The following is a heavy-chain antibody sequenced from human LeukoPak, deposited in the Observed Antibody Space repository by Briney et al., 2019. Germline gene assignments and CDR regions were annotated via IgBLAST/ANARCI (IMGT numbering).Heavy chain of an antibody. CDR3: ARAGPTPYSGSYSLFDY. J-gene: IGHJ4*02. CDR1: GGSISSYY. Sequence: SGTLSLTCTVSGGSISSYYWSWIRQPAGKGLEWIGRIYTSGSTNYNPSLKSRVTISVDTSKNQFPLKLSSVTAADTAVYYCARAGPTPYSGSYSLFDYWGQGTLVTVSS. D-gene: IGHD1-26*01. V-gene: IGHV4-4*07. CDR2: IYTSGST.